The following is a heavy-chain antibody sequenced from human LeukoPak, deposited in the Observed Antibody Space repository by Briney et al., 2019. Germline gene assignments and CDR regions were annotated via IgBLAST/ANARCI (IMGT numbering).Heavy chain of an antibody. J-gene: IGHJ4*02. Sequence: SETLSLTCTVSGGSISSYYWSWIRQPPGKGLEWIGYIYCSGSTNYNPSLKSRVTISVDTSKNQFSLKLSSVTAADTAVYYCARSLIAAAGRYYFDYWGQGTLVTVSS. CDR2: IYCSGST. V-gene: IGHV4-59*08. CDR3: ARSLIAAAGRYYFDY. D-gene: IGHD6-13*01. CDR1: GGSISSYY.